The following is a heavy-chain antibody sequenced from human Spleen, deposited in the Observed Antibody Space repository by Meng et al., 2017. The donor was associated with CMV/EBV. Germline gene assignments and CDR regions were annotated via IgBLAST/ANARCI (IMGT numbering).Heavy chain of an antibody. Sequence: GSGCRCTSYWISWVRQMHGEGLAWMGIIYPGDSDARYSPSFQGQVTISADKSISTAYLQWSSLKASDTAMYYCARRYYDSSGYRFDYWGQGTLVTVSS. V-gene: IGHV5-51*01. D-gene: IGHD3-22*01. CDR3: ARRYYDSSGYRFDY. CDR1: GCRCTSYW. J-gene: IGHJ4*02. CDR2: IYPGDSDA.